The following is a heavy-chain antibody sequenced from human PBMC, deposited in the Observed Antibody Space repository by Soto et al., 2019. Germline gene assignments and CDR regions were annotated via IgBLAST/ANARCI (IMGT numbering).Heavy chain of an antibody. J-gene: IGHJ5*02. CDR2: IYYSGST. CDR1: GGSISSGDYY. V-gene: IGHV4-30-4*01. Sequence: SETLSLTCTVSGGSISSGDYYWSWIRQPPGKGLEWIGYIYYSGSTYYNPSLKSRVTISVDTSKNQFSLKLSSVTAADTAVYYCARERYSSSWYKISWFDPWGQGTLVTVSS. D-gene: IGHD6-13*01. CDR3: ARERYSSSWYKISWFDP.